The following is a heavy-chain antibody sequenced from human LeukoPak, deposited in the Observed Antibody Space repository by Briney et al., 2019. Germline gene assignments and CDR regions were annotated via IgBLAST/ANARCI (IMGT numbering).Heavy chain of an antibody. V-gene: IGHV4-39*01. Sequence: SETLSLTCTVSGGSISSSSYYWGWICQPPGKGLEWIGSIYYSGSTYYNPSLKSRVTISVDTSKNQFSLKLSSVTAADTAVYYCARHELEETAHAFDIWGQGTMVTVSS. J-gene: IGHJ3*02. CDR2: IYYSGST. CDR1: GGSISSSSYY. CDR3: ARHELEETAHAFDI. D-gene: IGHD5-18*01.